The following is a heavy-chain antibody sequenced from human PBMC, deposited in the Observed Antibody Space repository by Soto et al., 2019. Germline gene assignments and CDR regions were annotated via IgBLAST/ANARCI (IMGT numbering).Heavy chain of an antibody. CDR1: GFTVSSNY. CDR2: IYSGGST. CDR3: ARVRSDYGDYVYYYYYMDV. D-gene: IGHD4-17*01. V-gene: IGHV3-53*04. J-gene: IGHJ6*03. Sequence: GGSLRLSCAASGFTVSSNYMSWVRQAPGKGLEWVSVIYSGGSTYYADSVKCRFTISRHNSKNTLYLQMNSLGAEDTAVYYCARVRSDYGDYVYYYYYMDVWGKGTTVTVSS.